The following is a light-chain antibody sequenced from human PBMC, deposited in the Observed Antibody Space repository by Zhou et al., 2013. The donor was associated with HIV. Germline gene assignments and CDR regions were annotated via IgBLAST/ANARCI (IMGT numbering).Light chain of an antibody. V-gene: IGKV3-20*01. J-gene: IGKJ4*01. CDR2: DAS. Sequence: EIVLTQSPATLSLSPGERATLSCRASQSVSSYLAWYQQKPGQAPRLLIHDASNRATGIPARFSGSGSGTDFTLTIRRLEPEDFAVYYCQQYGSSRLIFGGGPRWRSN. CDR3: QQYGSSRLI. CDR1: QSVSSY.